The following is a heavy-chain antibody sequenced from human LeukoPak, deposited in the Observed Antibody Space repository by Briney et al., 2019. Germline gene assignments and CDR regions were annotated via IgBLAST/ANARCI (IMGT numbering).Heavy chain of an antibody. D-gene: IGHD2-21*02. J-gene: IGHJ6*02. CDR3: AKANCGGDCYPAEDYYGMDV. CDR2: ISWNSGSI. CDR1: GFTFDDYA. V-gene: IGHV3-9*01. Sequence: PGGSLRLSCAASGFTFDDYAMHWVRQAPGKGLEWVSGISWNSGSIGYADSVKGRFTISRDNAMNSLYLQMNSLRAEDTALYYCAKANCGGDCYPAEDYYGMDVWGQGTTVTVSS.